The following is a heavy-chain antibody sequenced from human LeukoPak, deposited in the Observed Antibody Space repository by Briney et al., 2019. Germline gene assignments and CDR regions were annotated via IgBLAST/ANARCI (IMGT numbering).Heavy chain of an antibody. CDR3: AGISVTGGDWFDP. CDR2: IYTSGST. V-gene: IGHV4-4*07. CDR1: GGSISSYY. D-gene: IGHD6-19*01. Sequence: SETLSLTCTVSGGSISSYYWSWIRQPAGKGLEWIGRIYTSGSTNYNPSHKSRVTMSIDTSENQFFLKLSSVTAADTAVYYCAGISVTGGDWFDPWGQGTLVTVSS. J-gene: IGHJ5*02.